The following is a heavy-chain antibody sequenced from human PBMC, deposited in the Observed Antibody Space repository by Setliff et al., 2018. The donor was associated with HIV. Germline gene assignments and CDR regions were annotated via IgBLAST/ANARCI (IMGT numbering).Heavy chain of an antibody. CDR2: ISSDGSKK. D-gene: IGHD3-22*01. CDR3: ARDRCYYSSVGYYCNLGVFDV. J-gene: IGHJ3*01. Sequence: GGSLRLSCGASGFKFSNYAVHWVRQAPGKGLEWVALISSDGSKKDYVDSVKGRFTIFRDKNTVYRQMNSLEPEDTAMYFCARDRCYYSSVGYYCNLGVFDVWGQGTVVTVSS. V-gene: IGHV3-30*04. CDR1: GFKFSNYA.